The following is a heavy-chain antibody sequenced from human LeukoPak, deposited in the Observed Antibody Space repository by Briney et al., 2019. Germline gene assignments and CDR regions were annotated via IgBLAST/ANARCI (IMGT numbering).Heavy chain of an antibody. D-gene: IGHD5-12*01. CDR1: GGSIRSGNYY. CDR3: ARVRRNSGNKYFDP. Sequence: SETLSLTCTVSGGSIRSGNYYWSWIRQPAGMGLEWIGRIYISGGTDYNPSHKSRLTISIDTSKNQFYLRLSSVTAADTAVYYCARVRRNSGNKYFDPWGQGTRVTVSS. CDR2: IYISGGT. J-gene: IGHJ5*02. V-gene: IGHV4-61*02.